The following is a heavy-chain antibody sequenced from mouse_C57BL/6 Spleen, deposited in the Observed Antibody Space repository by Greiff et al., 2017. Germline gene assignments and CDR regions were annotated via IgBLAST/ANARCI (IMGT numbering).Heavy chain of an antibody. J-gene: IGHJ4*01. V-gene: IGHV1-7*01. CDR1: GYTFTSYW. CDR3: AGGSSYARDY. CDR2: INPSSGST. Sequence: VKLLESGAELAKPGASVKLTCKASGYTFTSYWMHWVKQRPGQGLEWIGYINPSSGSTKYNQKFKDKATLTADKSSSTAYMQLSSLTYEDSADYYGAGGSSYARDYWGQGTTVTVSS.